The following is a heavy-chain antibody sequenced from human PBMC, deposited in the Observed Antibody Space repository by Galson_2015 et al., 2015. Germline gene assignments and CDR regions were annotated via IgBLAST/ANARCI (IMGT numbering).Heavy chain of an antibody. CDR1: GFTLSDYD. D-gene: IGHD2-15*01. J-gene: IGHJ4*02. CDR2: ISVQNTTI. Sequence: SLRLSCAASGFTLSDYDMSWIRQAPGKGLEWISYISVQNTTIYYADSLQGRFTISRDNAKSALYLQMNSLRAEDTAVYYRARRPSRVGPSPGYLDSWGQGTLVTVSS. V-gene: IGHV3-11*01. CDR3: ARRPSRVGPSPGYLDS.